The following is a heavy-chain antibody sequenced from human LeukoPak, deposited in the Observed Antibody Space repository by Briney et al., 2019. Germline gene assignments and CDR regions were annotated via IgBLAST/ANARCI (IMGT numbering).Heavy chain of an antibody. CDR3: ARDVVGALDY. CDR1: GFTFRNYW. V-gene: IGHV3-7*01. Sequence: GGSLRLSCAASGFTFRNYWMSWVRQAPGKGLEWVANIRPDGGERSYVDSVKGRFTISRDNGKNSLYLQMHSLRAEDTAVYYCARDVVGALDYWGQGTLVTVSS. CDR2: IRPDGGER. J-gene: IGHJ4*02. D-gene: IGHD1-26*01.